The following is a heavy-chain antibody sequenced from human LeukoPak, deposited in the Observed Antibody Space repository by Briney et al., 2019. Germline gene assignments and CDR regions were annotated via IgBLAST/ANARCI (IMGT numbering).Heavy chain of an antibody. CDR3: ATVGGSCSSSNCFAYFAY. Sequence: PGGSLRLSCAASGVSFIRTWMHWVRQAPEKGLVWVSYINSDGSTTYADSVKGRFTISRDTSENTLYLQMNSLRADDTAVYYCATVGGSCSSSNCFAYFAYWGQGTLLTVSS. CDR2: INSDGST. J-gene: IGHJ4*02. D-gene: IGHD2-2*01. CDR1: GVSFIRTW. V-gene: IGHV3-74*01.